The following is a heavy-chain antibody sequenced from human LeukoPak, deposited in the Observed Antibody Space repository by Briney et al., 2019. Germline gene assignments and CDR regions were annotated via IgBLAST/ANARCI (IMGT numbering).Heavy chain of an antibody. CDR1: GGSISSSSYY. D-gene: IGHD6-13*01. J-gene: IGHJ4*02. CDR2: IYYSGST. V-gene: IGHV4-39*01. Sequence: SETLSLTCTVSGGSISSSSYYWGWIRQPPGKGLEWIGSIYYSGSTYYNPSLKSRVTISVDTSKNQFSLKLSSVTAADTAVYYCAVCIAAAGTPFDYWGQGTLVTVSS. CDR3: AVCIAAAGTPFDY.